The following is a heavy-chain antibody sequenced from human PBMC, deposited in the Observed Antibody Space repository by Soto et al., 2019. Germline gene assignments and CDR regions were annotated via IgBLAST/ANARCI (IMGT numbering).Heavy chain of an antibody. Sequence: PGGSLRLSCTASGFTFGDYAMSWFRQAPGKGLEWVGFIRSKAYGGTTEYAASVKGRSTISRDDSKSIAYLQMNSLKTEDTAVYYCTRGEVFGVVIPSRVWGKGTTVTVSS. J-gene: IGHJ6*04. V-gene: IGHV3-49*03. CDR3: TRGEVFGVVIPSRV. CDR2: IRSKAYGGTT. CDR1: GFTFGDYA. D-gene: IGHD3-3*01.